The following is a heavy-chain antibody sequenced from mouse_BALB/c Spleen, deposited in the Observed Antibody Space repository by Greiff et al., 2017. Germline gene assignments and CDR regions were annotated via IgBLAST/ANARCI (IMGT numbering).Heavy chain of an antibody. CDR3: AQGDYPSYAMDY. D-gene: IGHD2-4*01. V-gene: IGHV14-3*02. CDR1: GFNIKDTY. J-gene: IGHJ4*01. CDR2: IDPANGNT. Sequence: EVQLQQSGAELVKPGASVKLSCTASGFNIKDTYMHWVKQRPEQGLEWIGRIDPANGNTKYDPKFQGKATITADTSSNTAYLQLSSLTSEDTAVYYCAQGDYPSYAMDYWGQGTSVTVSS.